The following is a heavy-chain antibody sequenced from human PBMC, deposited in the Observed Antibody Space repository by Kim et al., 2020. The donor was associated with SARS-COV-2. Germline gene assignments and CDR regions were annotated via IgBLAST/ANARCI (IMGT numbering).Heavy chain of an antibody. V-gene: IGHV4-59*01. D-gene: IGHD3-9*01. CDR3: ARGYDILTGLADV. J-gene: IGHJ6*02. CDR1: GGSISSYY. Sequence: SETLSLTCTVSGGSISSYYWSWIRQPPGKGLEWIGYIYYSGSTNYNPSLKSRVTISVDTSKNQFSLKLSSVTAADTAVYYCARGYDILTGLADVWGQGTT. CDR2: IYYSGST.